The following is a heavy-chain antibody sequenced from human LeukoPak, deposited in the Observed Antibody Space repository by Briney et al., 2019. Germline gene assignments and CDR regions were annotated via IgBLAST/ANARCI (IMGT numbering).Heavy chain of an antibody. J-gene: IGHJ6*03. CDR1: GGSFSGYY. D-gene: IGHD3-22*01. Sequence: SETLSLTCAVYGGSFSGYYWSWIRQPPGKGLEWIGEINHSGSTNYNPSLKSRVTISVDTSKNQFSLKLSSVTAADTAVYYCARGRITMIVVVTLYCYYYYMDVWGKGTTVTVSS. CDR3: ARGRITMIVVVTLYCYYYYMDV. V-gene: IGHV4-34*01. CDR2: INHSGST.